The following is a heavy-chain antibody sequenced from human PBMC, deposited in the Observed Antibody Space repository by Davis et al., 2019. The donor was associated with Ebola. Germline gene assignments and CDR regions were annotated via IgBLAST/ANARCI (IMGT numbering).Heavy chain of an antibody. Sequence: GRSLRLSCAASGFTFEDSAMHWVRQAPGKGLEWVSGISWNSANIGYADSVKGRFTISRDNAQNSLYLQMNTLRAEDMAFYYCVKDMSHLLRYSSGFDYWGLGTLVTVSS. CDR3: VKDMSHLLRYSSGFDY. CDR1: GFTFEDSA. D-gene: IGHD5-18*01. V-gene: IGHV3-9*03. CDR2: ISWNSANI. J-gene: IGHJ4*02.